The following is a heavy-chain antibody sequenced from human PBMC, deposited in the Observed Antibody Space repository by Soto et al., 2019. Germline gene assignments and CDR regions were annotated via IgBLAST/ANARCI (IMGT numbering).Heavy chain of an antibody. V-gene: IGHV3-48*03. Sequence: PGGSLRLSCAASEFTFSSFEMNWVRQAPGKGLEWVSYISTSGSTKYYAVSVKGRFTVSRDNAKNSLYLQMNSLRADDTAVYYCARDRAAVAARGGFSYSGMDIWGQGTKVTVSS. CDR2: ISTSGSTK. CDR1: EFTFSSFE. CDR3: ARDRAAVAARGGFSYSGMDI. J-gene: IGHJ6*02. D-gene: IGHD6-19*01.